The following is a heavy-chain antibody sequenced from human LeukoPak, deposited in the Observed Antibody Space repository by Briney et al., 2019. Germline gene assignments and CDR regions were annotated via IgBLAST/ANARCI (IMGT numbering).Heavy chain of an antibody. V-gene: IGHV3-23*01. J-gene: IGHJ6*03. D-gene: IGHD3-16*02. CDR2: ISDSGGST. Sequence: GGSLRLSCAASGFTFSSHDMHWVRQAPGKGLEWVSSISDSGGSTYYADSVKGRFTISRDNSKNTLYLQMNSLRAEDTAVYYCAKANRFAATGYYYYYMDVWGKGTTVTVSS. CDR1: GFTFSSHD. CDR3: AKANRFAATGYYYYYMDV.